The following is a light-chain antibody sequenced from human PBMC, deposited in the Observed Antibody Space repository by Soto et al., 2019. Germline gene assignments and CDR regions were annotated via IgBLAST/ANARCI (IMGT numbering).Light chain of an antibody. J-gene: IGLJ2*01. CDR2: EVS. CDR3: CSYAGSSTSYVV. V-gene: IGLV2-23*02. CDR1: SSDVGSYNL. Sequence: QLVLTQPASVSGSPGQSITISCTGTSSDVGSYNLVSWYQQHPGKAPKLMIYEVSKRPSGVSNRFSGSKSGNTASLTISGLQAEDEADYYCCSYAGSSTSYVVFGGGTKLTVL.